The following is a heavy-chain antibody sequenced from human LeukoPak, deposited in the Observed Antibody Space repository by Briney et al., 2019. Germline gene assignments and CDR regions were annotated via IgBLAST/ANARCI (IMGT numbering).Heavy chain of an antibody. Sequence: ASVKVSCKASGYTFTGYYMHWVRQAPGQGLEWMGWINPNSGGTNYAQKFQGRVTMTRDTSISTAYMELSRLRSDDTAVYYCARDWGRITMVRGVIDYWGQETLVTVSS. V-gene: IGHV1-2*02. CDR1: GYTFTGYY. J-gene: IGHJ4*02. D-gene: IGHD3-10*01. CDR2: INPNSGGT. CDR3: ARDWGRITMVRGVIDY.